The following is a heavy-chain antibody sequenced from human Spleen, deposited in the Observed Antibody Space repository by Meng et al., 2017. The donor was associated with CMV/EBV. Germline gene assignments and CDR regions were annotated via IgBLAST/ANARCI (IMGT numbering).Heavy chain of an antibody. Sequence: ASVKVSCKASGYTFTGYYMHWVRQAPGQGLEWMGWINPNSGGTNYAQKFQGRVTMTRDTSISTAYMELSRLRSDDTAVYYCAREESQIVAAEDAELDPWGQGTLVTVSS. CDR2: INPNSGGT. J-gene: IGHJ5*02. V-gene: IGHV1-2*02. D-gene: IGHD6-13*01. CDR3: AREESQIVAAEDAELDP. CDR1: GYTFTGYY.